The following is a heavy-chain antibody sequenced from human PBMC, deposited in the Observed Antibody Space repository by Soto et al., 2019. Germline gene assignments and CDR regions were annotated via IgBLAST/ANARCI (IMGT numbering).Heavy chain of an antibody. CDR3: ERDRSPISHDYGDQTVDY. J-gene: IGHJ4*02. V-gene: IGHV1-18*01. CDR2: ISTYKGNT. D-gene: IGHD4-17*01. Sequence: QVQLVQSGPEVKKPGASVKVSCKASGYAFTNYGVSWVRQAPGQGLEWMGWISTYKGNTKYAGELQGRVTMTRDTSTSTAYLEVWSLRSDDTAVYYCERDRSPISHDYGDQTVDYWGQGTQVTVSS. CDR1: GYAFTNYG.